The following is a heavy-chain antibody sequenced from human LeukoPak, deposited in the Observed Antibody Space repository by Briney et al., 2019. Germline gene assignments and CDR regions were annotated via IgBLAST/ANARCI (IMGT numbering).Heavy chain of an antibody. CDR3: ARGKYYYGSGSLHFDY. V-gene: IGHV4-4*07. CDR1: GGSISSYY. CDR2: IHTSGST. D-gene: IGHD3-10*01. J-gene: IGHJ4*02. Sequence: PSETLSLTCTVSGGSISSYYWSWIRQPAGKGLEWIGRIHTSGSTNYNPSLRSRVTMSVDTSKNQFSLKLSSVTAADTAVYYCARGKYYYGSGSLHFDYWGQGTLVTVSS.